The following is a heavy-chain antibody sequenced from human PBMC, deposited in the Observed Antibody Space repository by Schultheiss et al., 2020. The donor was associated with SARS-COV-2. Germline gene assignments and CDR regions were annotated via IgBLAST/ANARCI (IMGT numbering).Heavy chain of an antibody. V-gene: IGHV3-53*05. J-gene: IGHJ4*02. Sequence: GGSLRLSCAASGFTVSSNYMSWVRQAPGKGLEWVSVIYSGGSTYYADSVKGRFTISRDNSKNTLYLQMNSLRAEDTAVYYCARAARDYVWGSYRYNIDYWGQGTLVTVSS. CDR3: ARAARDYVWGSYRYNIDY. CDR1: GFTVSSNY. CDR2: IYSGGST. D-gene: IGHD3-16*02.